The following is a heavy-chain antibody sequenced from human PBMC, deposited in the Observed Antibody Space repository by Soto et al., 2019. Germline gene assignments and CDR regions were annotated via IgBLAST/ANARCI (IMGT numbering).Heavy chain of an antibody. D-gene: IGHD5-18*01. CDR3: AKTPGLTAQLWLRGVDY. CDR1: GFTFSSYA. V-gene: IGHV3-23*01. CDR2: ISGSGGST. J-gene: IGHJ4*02. Sequence: PGGSLRLSCAASGFTFSSYAMSWVRQAPGKGLEWVSAISGSGGSTYYADSVKGRFTISRDNSKNTLYLQMNSLRAEDTAVYYCAKTPGLTAQLWLRGVDYWCQGTLFTVS.